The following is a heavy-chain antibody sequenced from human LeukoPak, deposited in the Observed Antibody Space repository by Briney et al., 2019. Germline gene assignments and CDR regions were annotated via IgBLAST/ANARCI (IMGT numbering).Heavy chain of an antibody. J-gene: IGHJ4*02. CDR3: ARGPPTIVVVITTGDFHS. CDR2: INPNSGGT. Sequence: ASVKVSCKASGYTFTGYYIHWVRQAPGQGLEWMGWINPNSGGTNYAQKFQGRVTMTRDTSISTAYMELRRLRSDDRAVYYCARGPPTIVVVITTGDFHSWGQGTLVTVSS. CDR1: GYTFTGYY. D-gene: IGHD3-22*01. V-gene: IGHV1-2*02.